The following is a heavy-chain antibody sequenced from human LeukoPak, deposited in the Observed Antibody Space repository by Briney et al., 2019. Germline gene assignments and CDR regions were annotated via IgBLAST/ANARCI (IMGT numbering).Heavy chain of an antibody. CDR1: GFIFSNYW. Sequence: GGSLRLSCAASGFIFSNYWMHWVRQAPGKGLEWVSAISGSGGSTYYADSVKGRFTISRDNSKNTLYLQMNSLRAEDTAVYYCAKVARITMIVVVIFFDYWGQGTLVTVSS. CDR3: AKVARITMIVVVIFFDY. J-gene: IGHJ4*02. CDR2: ISGSGGST. D-gene: IGHD3-22*01. V-gene: IGHV3-23*01.